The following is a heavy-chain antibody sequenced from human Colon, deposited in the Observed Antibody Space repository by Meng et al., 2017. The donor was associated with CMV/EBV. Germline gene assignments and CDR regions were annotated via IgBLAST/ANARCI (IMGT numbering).Heavy chain of an antibody. CDR2: ISSSGSTI. V-gene: IGHV3-48*03. CDR1: GFIFRGYE. Sequence: GESLKISCAASGFIFRGYEMNWVRQAPGKGLEWVSYISSSGSTIGYADSVKGRFTISRDNAKNPLNLQIDSLRAEDTAVYFCAREFGVDNADFLDYWGQGTLVTVSS. J-gene: IGHJ4*02. D-gene: IGHD3-3*01. CDR3: AREFGVDNADFLDY.